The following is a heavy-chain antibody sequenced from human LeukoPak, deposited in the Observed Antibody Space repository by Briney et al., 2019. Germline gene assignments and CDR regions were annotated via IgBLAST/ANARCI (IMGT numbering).Heavy chain of an antibody. V-gene: IGHV4-38-2*02. D-gene: IGHD1-1*01. CDR2: IYHSGST. Sequence: SETLSLTCTVSGYSISSGYYWGWIRQPPGKGLEWIGSIYHSGSTYYNPSLKSRVTISVDTSKNQFSLKLSSVTAADTAVYYCARQLGPYLYYFDYWGQGTLVTVSS. J-gene: IGHJ4*02. CDR1: GYSISSGYY. CDR3: ARQLGPYLYYFDY.